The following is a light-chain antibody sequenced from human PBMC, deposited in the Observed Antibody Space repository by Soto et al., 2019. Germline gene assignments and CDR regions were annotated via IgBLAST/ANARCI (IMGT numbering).Light chain of an antibody. CDR3: QKYNSAPRS. J-gene: IGKJ1*01. CDR1: QGIIDY. CDR2: AAS. Sequence: DIQMTQSPSSLAASVGDRVTITCRASQGIIDYLAWYQQKPGKAPKLLIYAASTLQSGVPSRFSGSGARTDFTLTISRLQPEDVATYYCQKYNSAPRSFGPGTKVEIK. V-gene: IGKV1-27*01.